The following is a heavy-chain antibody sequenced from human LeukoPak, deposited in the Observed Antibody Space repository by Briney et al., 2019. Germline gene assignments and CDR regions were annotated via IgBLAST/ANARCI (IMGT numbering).Heavy chain of an antibody. V-gene: IGHV3-7*03. Sequence: GGSLRLSCAASGFSFSSYWMSWVRQAPGKGLEWVANIKKDEGEKDYVDSVKGRFTISRDNAKSSLYLQMNSLRAEDTAVYYCATYSGAHHKTFDDWGQGTLVTVSS. CDR3: ATYSGAHHKTFDD. J-gene: IGHJ4*02. D-gene: IGHD1-26*01. CDR2: IKKDEGEK. CDR1: GFSFSSYW.